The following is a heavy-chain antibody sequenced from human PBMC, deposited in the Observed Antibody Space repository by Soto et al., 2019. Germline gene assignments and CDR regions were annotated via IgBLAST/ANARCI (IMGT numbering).Heavy chain of an antibody. CDR3: GKGRSYYYYYGVDV. V-gene: IGHV3-23*01. J-gene: IGHJ6*02. CDR2: ISVNSAHK. D-gene: IGHD1-26*01. Sequence: GGSLRLSCAASGFTFSNYAMTWVRRAPGKGLEWVSGISVNSAHKNYADLVKGRFIISRDDSKNMVYLQMSSLRVDDTAVYYCGKGRSYYYYYGVDVWGQGTTVTVSS. CDR1: GFTFSNYA.